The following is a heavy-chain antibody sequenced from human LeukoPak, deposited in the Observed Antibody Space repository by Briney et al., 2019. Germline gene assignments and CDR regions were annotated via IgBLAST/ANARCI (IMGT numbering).Heavy chain of an antibody. CDR2: ISSSSSTI. V-gene: IGHV3-48*01. J-gene: IGHJ4*02. Sequence: GGSLRLSCAASGFTFGSYSMNWVRQAPGKGLEWVSYISSSSSTIYYADSVKGRFTISRDNAKNSLYLQMNSLRAEDTAVYYCARDSDPLVDYWGQGTLVTVSS. CDR1: GFTFGSYS. CDR3: ARDSDPLVDY. D-gene: IGHD6-6*01.